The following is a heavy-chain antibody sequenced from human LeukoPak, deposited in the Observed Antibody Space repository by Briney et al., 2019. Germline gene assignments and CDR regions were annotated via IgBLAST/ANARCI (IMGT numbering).Heavy chain of an antibody. CDR2: MSYDGSNK. V-gene: IGHV3-30*18. CDR1: GFPFSTYA. CDR3: AKAGCSSTNCYENY. J-gene: IGHJ4*02. Sequence: TGGSLRLSCAASGFPFSTYAMHWVRQAPGKGLEWVAVMSYDGSNKYHADPVKGRFTISRDNSKNTLYLQVNSLRPDDTAVYYCAKAGCSSTNCYENYWGQGTLVTVSS. D-gene: IGHD2-2*01.